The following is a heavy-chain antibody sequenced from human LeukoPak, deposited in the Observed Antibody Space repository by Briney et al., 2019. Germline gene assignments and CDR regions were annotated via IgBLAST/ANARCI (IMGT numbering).Heavy chain of an antibody. D-gene: IGHD2-2*01. J-gene: IGHJ4*02. CDR2: IYSSGST. V-gene: IGHV4-59*12. Sequence: PSETLSLTCTVSGGSISSYYWSWIRQHPGKGLEWIGYIYSSGSTFYNPSLRSRVTISRDTSKNQFSLKLSSVTAADTAVYYCARENEDIVVVDWGQGTLVTVSS. CDR1: GGSISSYY. CDR3: ARENEDIVVVD.